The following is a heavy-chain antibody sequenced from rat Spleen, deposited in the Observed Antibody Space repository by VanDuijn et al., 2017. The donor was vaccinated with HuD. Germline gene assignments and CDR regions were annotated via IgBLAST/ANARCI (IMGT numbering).Heavy chain of an antibody. CDR1: GFSLTNYN. CDR2: IWNSGGT. V-gene: IGHV2-41*01. CDR3: AREVRYGHSWFVY. J-gene: IGHJ3*01. D-gene: IGHD1-7*01. Sequence: QVQLKESGPGLVQPSQTLSLTCTVAGFSLTNYNVHWVRQPPGKGLEWMGIIWNSGGTRYNSALKSRLSISKETSQSQVFLKMSTLQTEDTATYYCAREVRYGHSWFVYWGQGNLVTVS.